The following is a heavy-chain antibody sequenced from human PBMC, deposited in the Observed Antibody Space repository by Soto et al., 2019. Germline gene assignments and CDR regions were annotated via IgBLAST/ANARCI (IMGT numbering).Heavy chain of an antibody. CDR2: IIPIFGTA. D-gene: IGHD2-2*01. J-gene: IGHJ3*02. V-gene: IGHV1-69*01. CDR3: AREPYCSSTSCYPTDAFDI. Sequence: QVQLVQSGAEVKKPGSSVKVSCKASGGTLSSYAISWVRQAPGQGLEWMGGIIPIFGTANYAQKFQGRVTITADESTSTAYIELSSLRSEDTAVYYCAREPYCSSTSCYPTDAFDIWGQGTMVTVSS. CDR1: GGTLSSYA.